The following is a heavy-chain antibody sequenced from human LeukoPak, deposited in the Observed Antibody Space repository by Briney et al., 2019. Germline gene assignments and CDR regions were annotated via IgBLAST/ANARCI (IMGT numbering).Heavy chain of an antibody. CDR3: AKESNGRRFDFDY. Sequence: LGGSLRLSCAASGFISRDYPMSWVRQTPGEGLEWVSSISAGGGGIYYADSVKGRFTVSRDDSKNTLYLQMNSLRVEDTGLYYCAKESNGRRFDFDYWGQGTLATVSS. V-gene: IGHV3-23*01. CDR1: GFISRDYP. D-gene: IGHD1-26*01. J-gene: IGHJ4*02. CDR2: ISAGGGGI.